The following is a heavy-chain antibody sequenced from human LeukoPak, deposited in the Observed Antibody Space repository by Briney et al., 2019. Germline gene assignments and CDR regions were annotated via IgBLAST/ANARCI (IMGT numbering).Heavy chain of an antibody. Sequence: GGSLRLSCAASGFTFSSYWMSWVRQAPGKGLEWVANIKQDGSEKYYVDSVKGRFTISRDNAKNSLYLQMNSLRAEDTAVYYCGRGLLPGRFDYWGQGTLVTVSS. CDR1: GFTFSSYW. CDR3: GRGLLPGRFDY. CDR2: IKQDGSEK. J-gene: IGHJ4*02. V-gene: IGHV3-7*01. D-gene: IGHD1-14*01.